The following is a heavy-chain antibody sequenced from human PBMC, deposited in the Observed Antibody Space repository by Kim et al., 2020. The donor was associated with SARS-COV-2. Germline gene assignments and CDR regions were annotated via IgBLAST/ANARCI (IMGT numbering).Heavy chain of an antibody. J-gene: IGHJ4*02. V-gene: IGHV4-31*03. CDR1: GGSISSGGYY. D-gene: IGHD4-17*01. Sequence: TLSLTCTVSGGSISSGGYYWSWVRQRPGKGLEWFGYIYASGSAYYNPSLKSRVTMSVDMSKNQFSLKLSSVTAADTAMYFCAREDADSDYFFDYWGQGTLVTVSS. CDR3: AREDADSDYFFDY. CDR2: IYASGSA.